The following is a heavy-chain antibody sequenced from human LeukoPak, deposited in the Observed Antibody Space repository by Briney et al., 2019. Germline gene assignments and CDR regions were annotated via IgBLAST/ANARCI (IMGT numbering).Heavy chain of an antibody. Sequence: ASVKVSCKASGYTFTGYYMHWVRQAPGQRLEWMGWINAGNDNTKYSQEFQGRVTITRDTSASTAYMELSSLRSEDMAVYYCARDPVGDYGDSYFDYWGQGTLVTVSS. CDR2: INAGNDNT. J-gene: IGHJ4*02. CDR1: GYTFTGYY. V-gene: IGHV1-3*03. D-gene: IGHD4-17*01. CDR3: ARDPVGDYGDSYFDY.